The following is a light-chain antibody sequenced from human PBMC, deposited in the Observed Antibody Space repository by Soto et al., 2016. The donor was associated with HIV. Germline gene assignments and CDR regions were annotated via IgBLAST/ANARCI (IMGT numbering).Light chain of an antibody. CDR2: DDS. Sequence: SNVLTQPPSMSVAPGKTARIACERSNIGSKSVHWYQQKAGQAPVVVVFDDSDRPSGIPERFSGSNSGNAATLTITQVEFGDEADYYCQVWDEPSDTVVFAGGTKVTVL. V-gene: IGLV3-21*03. CDR3: QVWDEPSDTVV. CDR1: NIGSKS. J-gene: IGLJ2*01.